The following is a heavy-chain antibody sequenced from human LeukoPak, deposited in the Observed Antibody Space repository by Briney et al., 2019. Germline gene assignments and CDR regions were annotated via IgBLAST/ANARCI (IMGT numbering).Heavy chain of an antibody. CDR1: GDSVTTYY. CDR3: AKAGWLQLNDAFDI. D-gene: IGHD5-24*01. Sequence: LSLTCTVSGDSVTTYYWSWIRQPPGKGLEWVSGISWNSGSIGYADSVKGRFTISRDNAKNSLYLQMNSLRAEDTALYYCAKAGWLQLNDAFDIWGQGTMVTVSS. V-gene: IGHV3-9*01. CDR2: ISWNSGSI. J-gene: IGHJ3*02.